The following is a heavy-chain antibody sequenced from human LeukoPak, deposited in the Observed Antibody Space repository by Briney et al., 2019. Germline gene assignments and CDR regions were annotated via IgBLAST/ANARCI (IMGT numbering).Heavy chain of an antibody. V-gene: IGHV3-30*02. J-gene: IGHJ4*02. CDR3: ANEGTTTVFDY. CDR1: GFTFSNFG. CDR2: IQFDGSNK. D-gene: IGHD4-11*01. Sequence: PGGSLRLSCAASGFTFSNFGMHWVRQAPGKGLEWVAFIQFDGSNKYYAGSVKGRFTISRDNSKNTLYLQMNSLKPEDTAVYYCANEGTTTVFDYWGQGTLVTVSS.